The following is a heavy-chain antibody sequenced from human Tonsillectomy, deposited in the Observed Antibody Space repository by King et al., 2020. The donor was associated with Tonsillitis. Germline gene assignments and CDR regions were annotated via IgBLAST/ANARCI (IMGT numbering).Heavy chain of an antibody. V-gene: IGHV4-31*03. Sequence: QLQESGPGLVKPSQTLSLTCTVSGGSISSGGYYWSWIRQHPGKGLEWIGYIYYSGSTYYNPSLKSRVTISVDTSKNQFSLKLSSVTAADTAVYYCARGVGDYDFWSRNPDYYYMDVWGKGTTVTVSS. CDR2: IYYSGST. CDR1: GGSISSGGYY. CDR3: ARGVGDYDFWSRNPDYYYMDV. J-gene: IGHJ6*03. D-gene: IGHD3-3*01.